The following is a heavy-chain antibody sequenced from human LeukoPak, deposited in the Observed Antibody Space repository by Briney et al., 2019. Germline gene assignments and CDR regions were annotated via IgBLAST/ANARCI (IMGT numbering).Heavy chain of an antibody. CDR3: ARDRVGYCSSTSCYHFDH. D-gene: IGHD2-2*01. Sequence: GASVKVSCKASGGTFSSYAISWVRQAPGQGLEWMGGIIPIFGTANYAQKFQGRVTITADKSTSTAYMELSSLRSEDTAVYYCARDRVGYCSSTSCYHFDHWGQGTLVTVSS. CDR2: IIPIFGTA. CDR1: GGTFSSYA. V-gene: IGHV1-69*06. J-gene: IGHJ4*02.